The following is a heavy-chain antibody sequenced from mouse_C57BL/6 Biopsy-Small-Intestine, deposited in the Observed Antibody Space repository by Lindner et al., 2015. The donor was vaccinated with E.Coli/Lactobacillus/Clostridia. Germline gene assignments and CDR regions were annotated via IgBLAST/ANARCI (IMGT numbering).Heavy chain of an antibody. J-gene: IGHJ3*01. CDR3: TRRELRDGGFAC. V-gene: IGHV1-82*01. Sequence: VQLQESGPELVKPGASVKISCKASGYAFSSSWMNWVKQRPGKGLEWIGRIYPGDGDTNYNGKFKGKATLSADKSSSTAYMQLSSLTSEDSAVYFCTRRELRDGGFACWGQGTLVTVSA. CDR2: IYPGDGDT. CDR1: GYAFSSSW. D-gene: IGHD3-2*02.